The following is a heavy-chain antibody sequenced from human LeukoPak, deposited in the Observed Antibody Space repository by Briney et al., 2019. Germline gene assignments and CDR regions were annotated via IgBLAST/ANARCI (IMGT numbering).Heavy chain of an antibody. Sequence: GGSLRLSCAASGFTVSSNYMSWVRQAPGKGLEWVSVIYSGGSTYYADSVKGRFTISRDNSKNTLYLQMNSLRAEDTAVYYCARGDFLPGFASWARGTLFPVSS. CDR1: GFTVSSNY. V-gene: IGHV3-53*01. CDR2: IYSGGST. D-gene: IGHD3-9*01. J-gene: IGHJ4*02. CDR3: ARGDFLPGFAS.